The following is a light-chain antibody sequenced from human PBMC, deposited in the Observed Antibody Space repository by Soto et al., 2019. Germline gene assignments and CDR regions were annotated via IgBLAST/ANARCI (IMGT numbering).Light chain of an antibody. V-gene: IGLV1-40*01. CDR1: SSYIGAGYD. CDR3: QSYDSSLSGWV. Sequence: QPVLTQPPSVYGAPGQRVTISCTGSSSYIGAGYDVHWYQQLPGTAPKLLIYANSNRPSGVPDRFSGSKSGTSASLAITGLQAEDEADYYCQSYDSSLSGWVFGGGTKLTVL. J-gene: IGLJ3*02. CDR2: ANS.